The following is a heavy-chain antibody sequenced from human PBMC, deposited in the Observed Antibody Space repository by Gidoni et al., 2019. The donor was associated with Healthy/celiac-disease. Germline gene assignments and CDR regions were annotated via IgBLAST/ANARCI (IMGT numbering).Heavy chain of an antibody. D-gene: IGHD3-10*01. Sequence: EVQLVESGGGLVKPGRSLRLSCTASGFTFGDYAMSCFRQAPGKGLEWVGFIRSKAYGGTTEYAASVKGRFTISRDDSKSIAYLQMNSLKTEDTAVYYCTRDNPPDSPLGLTYYYYYMDVWGKGTTVTVSS. CDR2: IRSKAYGGTT. J-gene: IGHJ6*03. V-gene: IGHV3-49*05. CDR1: GFTFGDYA. CDR3: TRDNPPDSPLGLTYYYYYMDV.